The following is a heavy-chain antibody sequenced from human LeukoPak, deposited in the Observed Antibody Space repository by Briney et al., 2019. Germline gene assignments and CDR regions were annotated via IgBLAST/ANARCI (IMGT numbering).Heavy chain of an antibody. D-gene: IGHD3-3*01. CDR1: GGSFSGYY. Sequence: SETLSLTCAVYGGSFSGYYWSWIRQPPGKGLEWIGEINHSGSTNYNPSLKSRVTISVDTSKNQFSLKLSSVTAADTAVYYCARGQMIGEGYYDFWSGQNLGPIFDYWGQGTLVTVSS. CDR3: ARGQMIGEGYYDFWSGQNLGPIFDY. V-gene: IGHV4-34*01. J-gene: IGHJ4*02. CDR2: INHSGST.